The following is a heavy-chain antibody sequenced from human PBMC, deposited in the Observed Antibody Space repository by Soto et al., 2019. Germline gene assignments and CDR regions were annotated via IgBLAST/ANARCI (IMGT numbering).Heavy chain of an antibody. CDR1: GFTFSSYG. J-gene: IGHJ4*02. CDR2: IWYDGSNK. CDR3: ARDSQDLALYYFDY. V-gene: IGHV3-33*01. Sequence: GGSLRLSCAASGFTFSSYGMHWVRQAPGKGLEWVAVIWYDGSNKYYADSVKGRFTISRDNSKNTLYLQMNSLRAEDTAVYYCARDSQDLALYYFDYWGQGTLVTVSS.